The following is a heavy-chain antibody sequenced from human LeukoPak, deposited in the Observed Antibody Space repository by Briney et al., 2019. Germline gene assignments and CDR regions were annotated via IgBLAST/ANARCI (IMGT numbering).Heavy chain of an antibody. CDR3: ARHRGGSSSSFDY. CDR2: IYYSGTT. CDR1: GGSGSSSSYY. V-gene: IGHV4-39*01. D-gene: IGHD1-26*01. J-gene: IGHJ4*02. Sequence: ASETLSLTCTVSGGSGSSSSYYWGWIRQPPGKGLEWIGTIYYSGTTYYNPSLKSRVTISVDTSKNQFSLKLSSVTAADTAVYYCARHRGGSSSSFDYWGQGTLVTVSS.